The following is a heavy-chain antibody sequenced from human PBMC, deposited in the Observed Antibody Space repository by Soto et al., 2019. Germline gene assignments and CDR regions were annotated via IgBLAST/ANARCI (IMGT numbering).Heavy chain of an antibody. CDR3: ASVPTMFGGVINYGMDF. Sequence: ASVKVSCKASGYTFTGYYMHWVRQAPGQGLEWMGWINPNNGDTNYAQKFQGWVTMTTDTSISTAYMELRSLRSDDTAVYYCASVPTMFGGVINYGMDFWGQGTTVTVSS. CDR1: GYTFTGYY. V-gene: IGHV1-2*04. D-gene: IGHD3-3*01. CDR2: INPNNGDT. J-gene: IGHJ6*02.